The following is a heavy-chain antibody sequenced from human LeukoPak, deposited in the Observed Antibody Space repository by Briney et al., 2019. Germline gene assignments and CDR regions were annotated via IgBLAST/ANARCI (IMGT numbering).Heavy chain of an antibody. J-gene: IGHJ6*03. CDR1: GGTFSSYA. V-gene: IGHV1-69*05. CDR2: IIPIFGTA. Sequence: ASVKVSCKASGGTFSSYAISWVRQAPGQGLEWMGGIIPIFGTANYAQKFQGRVTITTDESTSTAYMELSSLRSEDTAVYYCARGSHSSSPDYYYYYMDVWGKGTTVTVSS. D-gene: IGHD6-6*01. CDR3: ARGSHSSSPDYYYYYMDV.